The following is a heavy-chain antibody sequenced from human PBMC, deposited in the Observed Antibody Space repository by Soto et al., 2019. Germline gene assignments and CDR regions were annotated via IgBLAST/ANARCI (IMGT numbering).Heavy chain of an antibody. J-gene: IGHJ5*02. CDR2: IYYTGNT. V-gene: IGHV4-31*03. D-gene: IGHD3-10*01. CDR1: GGSISSGGYY. Sequence: QVQLQESGPGLVKPSQTLSLTCTVSGGSISSGGYYWSWIRQHPGKGLEWIGYIYYTGNTYYNPSRRRRVTMSEDTSTNQFSLKLSSVTAADTAVYYCARGEASMVRGVSNWFAPWGQGTLVTVSS. CDR3: ARGEASMVRGVSNWFAP.